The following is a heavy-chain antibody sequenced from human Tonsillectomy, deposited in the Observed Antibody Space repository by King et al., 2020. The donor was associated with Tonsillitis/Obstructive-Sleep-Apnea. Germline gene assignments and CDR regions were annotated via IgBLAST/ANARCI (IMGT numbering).Heavy chain of an antibody. V-gene: IGHV3-30*04. D-gene: IGHD6-13*01. CDR3: ARDRGGHSSSWYYGYYVYGMAV. J-gene: IGHJ6*02. CDR1: GFTLSSYA. CDR2: ISYDGSNK. Sequence: VQLVESGGGVVQPGRSLRLSCAASGFTLSSYAMHWVRQAPGKGLEWVAVISYDGSNKYYADSVKGRFTISRDNSKNTVYLQVSSLRAEDTAVYYCARDRGGHSSSWYYGYYVYGMAVWGQGTTVTVSS.